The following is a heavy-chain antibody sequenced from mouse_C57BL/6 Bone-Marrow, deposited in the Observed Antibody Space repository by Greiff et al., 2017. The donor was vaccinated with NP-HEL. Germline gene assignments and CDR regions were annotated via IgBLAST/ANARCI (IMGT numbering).Heavy chain of an antibody. CDR3: TFYGNYGFDY. CDR2: LDPENGDT. Sequence: VQLQQSGAELVRPGASVKLSCTASGFNIKDDYMHWVKQRPEQGLEWIGWLDPENGDTEYASKFQGKATITADTSSNTAYLQLSSLTSEDTAVYYCTFYGNYGFDYWGQGTTLTVSS. CDR1: GFNIKDDY. D-gene: IGHD2-1*01. V-gene: IGHV14-4*01. J-gene: IGHJ2*01.